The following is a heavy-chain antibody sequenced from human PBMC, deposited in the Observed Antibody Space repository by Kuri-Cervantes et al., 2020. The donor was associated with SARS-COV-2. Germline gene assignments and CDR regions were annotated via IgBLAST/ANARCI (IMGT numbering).Heavy chain of an antibody. CDR3: ARSPYDFWSGSWG. CDR2: IYHTGSP. V-gene: IGHV4-59*03. J-gene: IGHJ4*02. Sequence: SETLSLTCTVSGGSISNSYWTWIRQSPGKGLEWIGYIYHTGSPTYSPSLKSRVTISLDKPKNQFSLRLTSVTAADTAVYYCARSPYDFWSGSWGWGQGTLVTVSS. CDR1: GGSISNSY. D-gene: IGHD3-3*01.